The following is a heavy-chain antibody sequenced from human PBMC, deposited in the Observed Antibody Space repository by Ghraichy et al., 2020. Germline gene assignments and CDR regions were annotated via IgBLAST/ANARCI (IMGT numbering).Heavy chain of an antibody. J-gene: IGHJ4*02. Sequence: GESLRLSCAASGFTFSSYAMSWVRQAPGKGLEWVSAISGSGSSTYYADSVKGRFTISRDNSKNTLYLEMNSLRAEDTAVYYCAKDVSSWYYFDYWGQGTLVTVSS. V-gene: IGHV3-23*01. CDR3: AKDVSSWYYFDY. CDR2: ISGSGSST. CDR1: GFTFSSYA. D-gene: IGHD6-13*01.